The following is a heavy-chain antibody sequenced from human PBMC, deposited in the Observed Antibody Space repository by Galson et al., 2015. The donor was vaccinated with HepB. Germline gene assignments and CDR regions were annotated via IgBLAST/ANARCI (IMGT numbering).Heavy chain of an antibody. Sequence: SLRLSCAASGFTFSSYAMHWVRQAPGKGLEWVAVISYDGSNKYYADSVKGRFTISRDNSKNTLYLQMNSLRAEDTAVYYCARASEVLRYFDWTPFDYWGQGTLVTVSS. CDR3: ARASEVLRYFDWTPFDY. CDR2: ISYDGSNK. V-gene: IGHV3-30*04. D-gene: IGHD3-9*01. CDR1: GFTFSSYA. J-gene: IGHJ4*02.